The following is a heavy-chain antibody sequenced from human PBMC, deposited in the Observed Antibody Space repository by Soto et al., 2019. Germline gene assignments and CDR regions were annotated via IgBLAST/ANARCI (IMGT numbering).Heavy chain of an antibody. CDR1: GVTIISGGYY. D-gene: IGHD6-13*01. CDR2: IYYSGST. J-gene: IGHJ4*02. V-gene: IGHV4-31*03. CDR3: ARVTSIAAAGMADY. Sequence: TLSLTCTVSGVTIISGGYYWSWIRQHPGKGLEWIGYIYYSGSTYYNPSLKSRVTISVDTSKNQFSLKLSSVTAADTAVYYCARVTSIAAAGMADYWGQGTLVTVSS.